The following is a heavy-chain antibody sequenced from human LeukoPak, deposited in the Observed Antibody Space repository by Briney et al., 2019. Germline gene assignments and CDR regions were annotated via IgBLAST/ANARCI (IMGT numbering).Heavy chain of an antibody. D-gene: IGHD3-16*01. CDR1: GYSFTSYW. Sequence: GESLKISCKGSGYSFTSYWISCVRQMPGKGLEWMGRIDPSDSYTNYSPSFQGHVTISADKSISTAYLQWSSLKASDTAMYYCARHGGGYPLYYFDYWGQGTLVTVSS. CDR3: ARHGGGYPLYYFDY. V-gene: IGHV5-10-1*01. CDR2: IDPSDSYT. J-gene: IGHJ4*02.